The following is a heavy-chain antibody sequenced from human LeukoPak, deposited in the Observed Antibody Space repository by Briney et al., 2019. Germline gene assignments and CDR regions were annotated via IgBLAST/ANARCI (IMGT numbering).Heavy chain of an antibody. CDR1: GFTFNNYA. CDR3: ARLPTFYYDSSGYHYDY. J-gene: IGHJ4*02. CDR2: TAGSGISK. D-gene: IGHD3-22*01. V-gene: IGHV3-23*01. Sequence: GGSLTLSCVASGFTFNNYAMSWVRQAPGRGLEWASSTAGSGISKDYADSVKGRFTISKDKSKNTLYLQMDNLRAEDTGVYFCARLPTFYYDSSGYHYDYWGQGTLVTVSS.